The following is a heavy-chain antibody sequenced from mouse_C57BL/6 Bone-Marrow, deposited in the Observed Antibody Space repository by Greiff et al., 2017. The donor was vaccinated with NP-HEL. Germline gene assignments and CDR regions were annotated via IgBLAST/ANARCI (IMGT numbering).Heavy chain of an antibody. D-gene: IGHD4-1*01. CDR1: GYAFTNYL. CDR3: ARVGRGYFDY. CDR2: INPGSGGT. Sequence: QVQLKESGAELVRPGTSVKVSCKASGYAFTNYLIEWVKQRPGQGLEWIGVINPGSGGTNYNEKFKGKATLTADKSSSTAYMQLSSLTSEDSAVYFCARVGRGYFDYWGQGTTLTVSS. J-gene: IGHJ2*01. V-gene: IGHV1-54*01.